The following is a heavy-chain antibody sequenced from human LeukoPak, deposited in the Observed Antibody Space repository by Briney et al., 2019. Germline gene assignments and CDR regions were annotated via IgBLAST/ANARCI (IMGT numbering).Heavy chain of an antibody. J-gene: IGHJ4*02. D-gene: IGHD1-26*01. CDR2: ITSSSTI. V-gene: IGHV3-48*02. Sequence: GGSLRLSCAASGFIFSSYGMNWVRQAPGKGLEWVSYITSSSTIYYTDSVKGRFTISRDNAKSSLYLQMNSLRDEDTAVYYCARGMVGVTTIFDYWSQGTLVTVSS. CDR1: GFIFSSYG. CDR3: ARGMVGVTTIFDY.